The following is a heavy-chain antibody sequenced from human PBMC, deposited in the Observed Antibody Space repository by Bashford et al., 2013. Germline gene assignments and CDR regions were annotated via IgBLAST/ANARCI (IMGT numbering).Heavy chain of an antibody. D-gene: IGHD2/OR15-2a*01. V-gene: IGHV3-23*01. CDR2: IGGSGGLT. CDR3: AKGPDPDVLPHDY. J-gene: IGHJ4*02. CDR1: GSTFSTYA. Sequence: GGSLRLSCAASGSTFSTYAMSWVRQAPGKGLEWVSAIGGSGGLTYYADSVKGRFTISRDNSKNTLYLQMNSLRAEDTAVYYCAKGPDPDVLPHDYWGQGTLVTVSS.